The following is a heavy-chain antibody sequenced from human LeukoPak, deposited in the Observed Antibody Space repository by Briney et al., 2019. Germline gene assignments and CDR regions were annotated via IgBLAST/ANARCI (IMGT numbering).Heavy chain of an antibody. Sequence: ASVKVSCKASGYTFTSYAMHWVRQAPGQRLEWMGWINAGNGNTKCSQKFQGRVTITRDTSASTAYMELSSLRSEDTAVYYCATLSSGWLFFDYWGQGTLVTVSS. CDR2: INAGNGNT. CDR3: ATLSSGWLFFDY. J-gene: IGHJ4*02. CDR1: GYTFTSYA. D-gene: IGHD6-19*01. V-gene: IGHV1-3*01.